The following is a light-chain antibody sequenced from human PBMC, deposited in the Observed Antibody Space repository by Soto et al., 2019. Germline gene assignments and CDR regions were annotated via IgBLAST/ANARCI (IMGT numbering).Light chain of an antibody. CDR1: QDISNY. Sequence: DLQMTQSPSSLSASVGDRVTITCQASQDISNYLNWYQQKPGKAPKLLIYDASNLETGVPSRFSGSGSGTDFTFTISSLQPEDIATYYCQQYEAFGPGTKVDIK. V-gene: IGKV1-33*01. J-gene: IGKJ3*01. CDR2: DAS. CDR3: QQYEA.